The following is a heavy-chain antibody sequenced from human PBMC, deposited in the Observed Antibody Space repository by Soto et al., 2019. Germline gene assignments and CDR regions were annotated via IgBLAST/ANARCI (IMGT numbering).Heavy chain of an antibody. CDR3: ARDFGLSGSGRYTSPDAIDI. CDR1: GYTFTSYG. Sequence: QVQLVQSGAEVKNPGASVKVSCKASGYTFTSYGITWVRQAPGQGLEWMGWISAYNGNTNYAQKLQGRVTMTTDTATSTAYMELRSLRSDDTAVYYCARDFGLSGSGRYTSPDAIDIWGQGTMVTVSS. J-gene: IGHJ3*02. CDR2: ISAYNGNT. D-gene: IGHD3-10*01. V-gene: IGHV1-18*04.